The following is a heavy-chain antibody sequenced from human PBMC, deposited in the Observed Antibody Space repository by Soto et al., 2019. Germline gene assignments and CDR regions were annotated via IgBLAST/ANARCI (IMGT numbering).Heavy chain of an antibody. V-gene: IGHV3-11*03. J-gene: IGHJ4*02. Sequence: PGGSLRLSCAASGFSFSDNYMSWIRQAPGKGQEWVSYISSSSSYTNYADSVKGRFTISRDDAKNSLFLQMNSLIAEDTAVYYCARLDGSGSYSHFDYWGQGT. D-gene: IGHD3-10*01. CDR1: GFSFSDNY. CDR3: ARLDGSGSYSHFDY. CDR2: ISSSSSYT.